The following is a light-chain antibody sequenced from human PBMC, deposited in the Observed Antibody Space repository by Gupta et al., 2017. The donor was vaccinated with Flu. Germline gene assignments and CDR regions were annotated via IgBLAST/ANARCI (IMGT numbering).Light chain of an antibody. J-gene: IGKJ4*01. V-gene: IGKV1-39*01. CDR2: AAS. CDR1: QTISGY. CDR3: QQSYTTPLT. Sequence: DIQMTQSPASLSASVGDRVTITCRASQTISGYVNWYQPKPGKAPKLLIYAASSLQSAVPSRFSGSGSGTDFTLTITSLQPEDFATYYCQQSYTTPLTFGGGTKVDIK.